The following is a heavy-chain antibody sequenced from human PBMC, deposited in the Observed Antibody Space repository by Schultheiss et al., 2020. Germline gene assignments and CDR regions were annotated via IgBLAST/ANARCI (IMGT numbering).Heavy chain of an antibody. Sequence: SETLSLTCTVSGGSISSGSYYWSWIRQPAGKGLEWIGRIYTSGSTNYNPSLKSRVTISVDTSKNQFSLKLSSVTAADTAVYYCARGNGYSSGRSYGMDVWGQGTTVTVSS. CDR1: GGSISSGSYY. CDR3: ARGNGYSSGRSYGMDV. CDR2: IYTSGST. V-gene: IGHV4-61*02. J-gene: IGHJ6*02. D-gene: IGHD6-19*01.